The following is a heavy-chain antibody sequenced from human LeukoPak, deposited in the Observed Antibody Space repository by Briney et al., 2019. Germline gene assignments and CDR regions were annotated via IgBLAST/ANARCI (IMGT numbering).Heavy chain of an antibody. J-gene: IGHJ3*02. Sequence: SETLSLTCAVYGGSFSGYYWSWIRQPPGKGLEWIGEINHSGSTNYNPSLKSRVTISVDTSKNQFSLKLSSVTAADTAVYYCARERGHALDIWGQGTMVTVSS. CDR2: INHSGST. V-gene: IGHV4-34*01. CDR1: GGSFSGYY. CDR3: ARERGHALDI.